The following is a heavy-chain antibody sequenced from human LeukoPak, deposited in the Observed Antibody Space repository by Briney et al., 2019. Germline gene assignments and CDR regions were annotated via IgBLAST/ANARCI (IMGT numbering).Heavy chain of an antibody. CDR2: IKGDASEK. J-gene: IGHJ5*02. V-gene: IGHV3-7*01. Sequence: GGSLTLSCAVSGFSFDNYWMTWYRQAPGKGLECVAHIKGDASEKYYLDSVKGRFTISRDNAKNSLYLQMNSLRAEDTAVYYCARQAGVTWGQGTLVTVSS. CDR1: GFSFDNYW. CDR3: ARQAGVT. D-gene: IGHD6-19*01.